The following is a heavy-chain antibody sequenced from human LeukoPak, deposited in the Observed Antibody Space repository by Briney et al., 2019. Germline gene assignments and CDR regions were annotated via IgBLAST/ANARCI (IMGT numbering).Heavy chain of an antibody. CDR1: GGSISSGGYY. D-gene: IGHD3-10*01. CDR2: IYYSGST. V-gene: IGHV4-31*03. CDR3: ARGRYYGSGSNDPYYFDY. Sequence: PPETLSLTCTVSGGSISSGGYYWSWIRQHPGKGLEWIGYIYYSGSTYYNPSLKSRVTISVDTSKNQFSLKLSSVTAADTAVYYCARGRYYGSGSNDPYYFDYWGQGTLVTVSS. J-gene: IGHJ4*02.